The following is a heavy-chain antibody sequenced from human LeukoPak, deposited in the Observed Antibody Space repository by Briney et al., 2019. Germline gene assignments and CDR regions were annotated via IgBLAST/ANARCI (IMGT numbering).Heavy chain of an antibody. CDR1: GFTFSSHG. J-gene: IGHJ4*02. CDR3: AKDSQWLRPFDY. Sequence: GGSLRLSCAASGFTFSSHGMHWVRQAPGKGLEWVAFIRYDGSNKYYADSVKGRFTISRDNSKNTLYLQMNSLRAEDTAVYYCAKDSQWLRPFDYWGQGTLVTVSS. V-gene: IGHV3-30*02. D-gene: IGHD5-12*01. CDR2: IRYDGSNK.